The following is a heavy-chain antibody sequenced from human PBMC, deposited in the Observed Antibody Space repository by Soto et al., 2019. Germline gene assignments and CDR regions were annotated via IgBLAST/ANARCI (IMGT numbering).Heavy chain of an antibody. J-gene: IGHJ4*02. CDR3: AKGDYYDSSGPTKD. Sequence: LRRSGAASGFTFRSYAMSWVRQAPGKGLEWVSAISGSGGSTYYADSVKGRFTISRDNSKNTLYLQMNSLRAEDTAVYYCAKGDYYDSSGPTKDWGQGTLVTVSS. V-gene: IGHV3-23*01. D-gene: IGHD3-22*01. CDR2: ISGSGGST. CDR1: GFTFRSYA.